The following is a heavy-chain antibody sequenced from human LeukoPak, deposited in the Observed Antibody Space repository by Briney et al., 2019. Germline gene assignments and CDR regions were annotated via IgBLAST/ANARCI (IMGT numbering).Heavy chain of an antibody. CDR2: IYYSGST. Sequence: SETLSLTCTVSGGSISSSSYYWGLIRQPPGKGLEWIGSIYYSGSTYYNPSLKSRVTISVDTSKNQFSLKLSSVTAADTAVYYCATLEMPGIAAAGTDYFDYWGQGTLVTVSS. J-gene: IGHJ4*02. CDR1: GGSISSSSYY. V-gene: IGHV4-39*01. D-gene: IGHD6-13*01. CDR3: ATLEMPGIAAAGTDYFDY.